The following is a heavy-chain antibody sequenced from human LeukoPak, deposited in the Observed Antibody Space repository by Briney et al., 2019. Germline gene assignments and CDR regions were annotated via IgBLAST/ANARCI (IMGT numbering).Heavy chain of an antibody. CDR1: HFTPSTYG. CDR2: ISYDPSNK. V-gene: IGHV3-30*18. CDR3: AKQPGSGWYYLHY. J-gene: IGHJ4*02. Sequence: RTLTLTGLATHFTPSTYGMHWFRRPPTKALDRVAVISYDPSNKYYAHSVKGRFTISRDNSKNTLHLQMTTLRAEDTAVYYRAKQPGSGWYYLHYWAQVPPVTVSS. D-gene: IGHD6-13*01.